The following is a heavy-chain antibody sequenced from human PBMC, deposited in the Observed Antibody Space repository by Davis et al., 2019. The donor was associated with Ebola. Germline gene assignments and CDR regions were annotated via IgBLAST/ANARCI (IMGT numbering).Heavy chain of an antibody. CDR1: GFTFSSYW. J-gene: IGHJ6*02. Sequence: GESLKISCAASGFTFSSYWMHWVRQAPGKGLVWVSRINSDGSSTSYADSVKGRFTISRDNSKNTLYLQMNSLRAEDTAVYYCAKDLIPRWELLLAYGMDVWGQGTTVTVSS. V-gene: IGHV3-74*01. CDR3: AKDLIPRWELLLAYGMDV. CDR2: INSDGSST. D-gene: IGHD1-26*01.